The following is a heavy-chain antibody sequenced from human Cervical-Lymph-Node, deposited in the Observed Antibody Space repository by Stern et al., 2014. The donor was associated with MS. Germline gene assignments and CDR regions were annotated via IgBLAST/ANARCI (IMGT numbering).Heavy chain of an antibody. V-gene: IGHV3-23*04. CDR1: GLTFSTYA. Sequence: VQLVESGGGLVQPGGSLRLSCAASGLTFSTYALSWVRQAPGTGLEWVSTITVSGGSTSSADSVKGRFTISRDNSKNTLYLHMSSLRAEDTAAYFCASNPVNSFGFVYRYFDFWGQGTLVTVSS. D-gene: IGHD5-18*01. CDR2: ITVSGGST. CDR3: ASNPVNSFGFVYRYFDF. J-gene: IGHJ4*02.